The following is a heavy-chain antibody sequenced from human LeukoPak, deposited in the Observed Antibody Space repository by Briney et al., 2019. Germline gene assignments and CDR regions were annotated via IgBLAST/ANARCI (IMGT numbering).Heavy chain of an antibody. J-gene: IGHJ4*02. CDR2: INNSGST. CDR1: GGSFSGNY. V-gene: IGHV4-34*01. D-gene: IGHD1-26*01. Sequence: PSETLSLTCVVYGGSFSGNYWSWIRQPPGKGLEWIGEINNSGSTNYNPSPKSRVTISVDTSKNQFSLKVSSVTAADTAVYYCARGYNRGSYYNYWGQGTLVTVSS. CDR3: ARGYNRGSYYNY.